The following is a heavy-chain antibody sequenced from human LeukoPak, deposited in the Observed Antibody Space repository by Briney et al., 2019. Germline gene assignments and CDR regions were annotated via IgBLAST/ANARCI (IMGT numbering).Heavy chain of an antibody. J-gene: IGHJ5*02. CDR3: ARQSSAAGTFWFDP. D-gene: IGHD6-13*01. CDR2: IHTSGST. V-gene: IGHV4-4*09. Sequence: SETLSLTCTVSGDSISSHYWSWLRQPPGKGLEWIGYIHTSGSTNYNPSLKSRVTTSVDTSKNQLSLKLTSVTAADTAVYYCARQSSAAGTFWFDPWGQGTLVTVSS. CDR1: GDSISSHY.